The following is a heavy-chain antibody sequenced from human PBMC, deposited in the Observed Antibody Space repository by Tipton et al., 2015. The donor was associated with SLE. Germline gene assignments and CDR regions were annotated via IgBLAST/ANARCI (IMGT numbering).Heavy chain of an antibody. V-gene: IGHV4-39*07. CDR1: GGSISSSSYY. D-gene: IGHD6-13*01. J-gene: IGHJ5*02. CDR2: IYYSGST. CDR3: ARGNSSSWGRWFDP. Sequence: TLSLTCTVSGGSISSSSYYWGWNRQPPGKGLEWIGSIYYSGSTYYNPSLKSRVTISVDTSKNQFSLKLSSVTAADTAVYYCARGNSSSWGRWFDPWGQGTLVTVSS.